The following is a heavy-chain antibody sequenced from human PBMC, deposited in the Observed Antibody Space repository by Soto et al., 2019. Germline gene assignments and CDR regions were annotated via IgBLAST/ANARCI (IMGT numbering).Heavy chain of an antibody. CDR1: GDSVSSDTAA. J-gene: IGHJ4*02. CDR2: TFYRSKWYY. V-gene: IGHV6-1*01. Sequence: SQTLSLLCAISGDSVSSDTAAWNWIRQSPSRGLEWLGRTFYRSKWYYDYAVSVKSRITIYPDTSKNQFSLQLNSVTPEDTAVYYCARDNLGRAPPFDFWGQGTLVTVSS. D-gene: IGHD7-27*01. CDR3: ARDNLGRAPPFDF.